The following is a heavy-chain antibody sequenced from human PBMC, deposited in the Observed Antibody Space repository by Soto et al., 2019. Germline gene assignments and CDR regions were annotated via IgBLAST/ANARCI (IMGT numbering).Heavy chain of an antibody. CDR3: ARDLGSPNGFDS. D-gene: IGHD2-8*01. CDR2: ISGYNGNT. V-gene: IGHV1-18*01. J-gene: IGHJ5*01. Sequence: QVQLVQSGAEMKQPGASVKVSCKTSGYAFSGYRLSWVRQGPGQGLEWMGWISGYNGNTDYAQKFQGRVTMTTETSTSTAYMERRSLRSDDTAVYYCARDLGSPNGFDSWGQGTLVTVSS. CDR1: GYAFSGYR.